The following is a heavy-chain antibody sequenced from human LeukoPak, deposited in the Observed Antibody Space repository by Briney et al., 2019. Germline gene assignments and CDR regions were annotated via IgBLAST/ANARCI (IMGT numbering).Heavy chain of an antibody. CDR2: TKEDGGEK. V-gene: IGHV3-7*01. D-gene: IGHD6-19*01. J-gene: IGHJ4*02. CDR3: ARRSVAGSLDY. Sequence: GGSLILSCAASGFTFSTYWMSWVRQAPGKGLEWVGNTKEDGGEKYYVDSVKGRFTISRDNAENSLYLQMNSLRAEDTAVYYCARRSVAGSLDYWGQGTLVTVSS. CDR1: GFTFSTYW.